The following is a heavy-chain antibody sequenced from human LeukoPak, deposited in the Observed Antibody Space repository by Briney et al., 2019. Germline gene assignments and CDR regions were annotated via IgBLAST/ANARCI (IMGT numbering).Heavy chain of an antibody. CDR1: GFSFSRYG. J-gene: IGHJ2*01. CDR3: AKGGYGLIRSPGWFFDL. D-gene: IGHD5-12*01. Sequence: GGSLRLSCGASGFSFSRYGMSWVGQGPGKGLEWVSGISVSGGSTYYADSVKGRFTISRDNSKNTLYLQMNNLRVEDTAVYYCAKGGYGLIRSPGWFFDLWGRGTLVTVSS. CDR2: ISVSGGST. V-gene: IGHV3-23*01.